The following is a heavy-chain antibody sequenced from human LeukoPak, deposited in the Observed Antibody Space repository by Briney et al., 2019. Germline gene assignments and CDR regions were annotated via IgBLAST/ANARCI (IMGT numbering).Heavy chain of an antibody. CDR3: ARRPRLLWFGEISPALYYYGMDV. Sequence: PSETLSLTCAVYGGSFSGYYWSWIRQPPGKGLEWIGEINHSGSTNYNPSLKSRVTISVDTSKNQFSLKLSSVTAADTAVYYCARRPRLLWFGEISPALYYYGMDVWGQGTTVTVSS. CDR1: GGSFSGYY. CDR2: INHSGST. J-gene: IGHJ6*02. V-gene: IGHV4-34*01. D-gene: IGHD3-10*01.